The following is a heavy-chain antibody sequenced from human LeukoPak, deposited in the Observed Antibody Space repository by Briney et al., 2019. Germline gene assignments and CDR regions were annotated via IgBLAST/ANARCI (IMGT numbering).Heavy chain of an antibody. CDR3: ARDSTGIWARSSRWYFDY. J-gene: IGHJ4*02. D-gene: IGHD6-19*01. CDR2: IHYSGST. Sequence: SETLSLTCTVSAGSISSSSYYWSWIRQPPGKGLEWIGYIHYSGSTNYNPSLKSRVTISVDTSKNQFSLKLSSVTAADTAVYYCARDSTGIWARSSRWYFDYWGQGTLVTVSS. V-gene: IGHV4-61*01. CDR1: AGSISSSSYY.